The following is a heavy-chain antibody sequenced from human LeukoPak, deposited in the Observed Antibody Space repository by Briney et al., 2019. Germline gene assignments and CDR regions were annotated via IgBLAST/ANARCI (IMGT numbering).Heavy chain of an antibody. Sequence: GGSLRLSCAASGFTFSRHGMHWGRQAPGKGLEWVAVIWYDGSDKYYADSVKGRFTISRDNSKNTLYLQLNSLRAEDTAVYYCARDGGGYCGGDWGQGTLVTVSS. D-gene: IGHD2-21*01. CDR2: IWYDGSDK. CDR3: ARDGGGYCGGD. V-gene: IGHV3-33*01. J-gene: IGHJ4*02. CDR1: GFTFSRHG.